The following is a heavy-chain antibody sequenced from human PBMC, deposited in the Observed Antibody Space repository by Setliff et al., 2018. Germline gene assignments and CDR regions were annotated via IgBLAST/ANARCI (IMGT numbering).Heavy chain of an antibody. CDR3: AREVYCSGGRCYSQMPAALGH. J-gene: IGHJ4*02. CDR1: GYTFKTYG. CDR2: ISPYNGNT. D-gene: IGHD2-15*01. V-gene: IGHV1-18*01. Sequence: ASVKVSCKASGYTFKTYGFTWVRQAPGQGLEWMGWISPYNGNTNSAQKFQDRVTMTTDTSTSTAYMELKSLRYDDTAVYYCAREVYCSGGRCYSQMPAALGHWGQGTLVTVSS.